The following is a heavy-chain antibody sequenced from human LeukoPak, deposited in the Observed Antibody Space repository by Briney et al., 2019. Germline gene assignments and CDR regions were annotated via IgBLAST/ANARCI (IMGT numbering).Heavy chain of an antibody. CDR2: INRSGST. V-gene: IGHV4-34*01. Sequence: SETLSLTCAVYGGSFSGYYWSWIRQPPGKGLEWIGEINRSGSTSYNPSLKSRVTISVDTSKSQFSLKLTSVTAADTAVYYCARFGSYWGQGTLVTVSS. J-gene: IGHJ4*02. CDR1: GGSFSGYY. D-gene: IGHD3-10*01. CDR3: ARFGSY.